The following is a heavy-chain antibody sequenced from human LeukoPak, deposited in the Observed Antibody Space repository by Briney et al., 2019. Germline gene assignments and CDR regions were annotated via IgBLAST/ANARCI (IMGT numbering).Heavy chain of an antibody. CDR2: ISTDSRSK. CDR1: GFTFSQYN. Sequence: GGSLRLSCAASGFTFSQYNMNWVRQAPGKGLEWVSYISTDSRSKYYADSVKGRFTVSRDNAKNSLYLHMNSLRVEDKAVYFCATGLDYWGQGSLVTVSS. J-gene: IGHJ4*02. CDR3: ATGLDY. D-gene: IGHD3/OR15-3a*01. V-gene: IGHV3-48*01.